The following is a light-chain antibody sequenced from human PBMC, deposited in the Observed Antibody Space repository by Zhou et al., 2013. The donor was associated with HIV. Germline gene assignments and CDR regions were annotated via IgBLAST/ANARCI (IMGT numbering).Light chain of an antibody. CDR1: ESVTSSY. CDR2: GAS. Sequence: EILLTQSPGTLSLSPGERVTFSCRASESVTSSYLAWYQQKPGQAPRLIMYGASSRATGISDRFSGSGSGTDYTLTISRLEPDDFAVYYCQQYGGSPPTCSFGQGTKLEI. J-gene: IGKJ2*04. CDR3: QQYGGSPPTCS. V-gene: IGKV3-20*01.